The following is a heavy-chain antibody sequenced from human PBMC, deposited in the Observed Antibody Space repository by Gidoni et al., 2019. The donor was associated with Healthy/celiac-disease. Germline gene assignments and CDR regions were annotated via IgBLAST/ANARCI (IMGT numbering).Heavy chain of an antibody. V-gene: IGHV3-23*01. J-gene: IGHJ4*02. D-gene: IGHD1-26*01. CDR1: GFPFSSDA. CDR3: AKDRTYSGNFDY. CDR2: ISGSCGST. Sequence: EVQLLESGGGLVQPGGSLRLSCAASGFPFSSDAMSWVRQAPGKGLEWVSAISGSCGSTYYADSVKGRFTISRDNSKNTLYLQMNSLRAEDTAVYYCAKDRTYSGNFDYWGQGTLVTVSS.